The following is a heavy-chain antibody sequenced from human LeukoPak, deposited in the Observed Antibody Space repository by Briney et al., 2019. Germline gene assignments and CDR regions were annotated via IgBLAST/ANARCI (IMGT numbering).Heavy chain of an antibody. CDR2: IYYSGST. Sequence: SETLSLTCTVSGGSISSGGYYWSWIRQHPGKGLEWIGNIYYSGSTYYNPSLKSRVTISVDTSKNQFSLKLSSVTAADTAVYYCARCPANYDSSGYYFDYWGQGTLVTVSS. CDR1: GGSISSGGYY. D-gene: IGHD3-22*01. CDR3: ARCPANYDSSGYYFDY. J-gene: IGHJ4*02. V-gene: IGHV4-31*03.